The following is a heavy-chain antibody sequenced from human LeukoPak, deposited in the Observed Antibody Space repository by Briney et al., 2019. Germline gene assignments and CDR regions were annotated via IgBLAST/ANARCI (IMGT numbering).Heavy chain of an antibody. Sequence: SVKVSCKASGGTFISYAISWVRQAPGQGLEWRGGSIPIFGTANYAQKFQGRGTNTADESTSTAYMELSSLRSEDTAVYYCARVPYSGYDYLRYYFDYWGQGTLVTVSS. J-gene: IGHJ4*02. CDR1: GGTFISYA. CDR3: ARVPYSGYDYLRYYFDY. D-gene: IGHD5-12*01. CDR2: SIPIFGTA. V-gene: IGHV1-69*13.